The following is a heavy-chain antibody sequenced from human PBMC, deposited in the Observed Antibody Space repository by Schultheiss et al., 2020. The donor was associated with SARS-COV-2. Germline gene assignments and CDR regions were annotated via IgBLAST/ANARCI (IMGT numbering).Heavy chain of an antibody. D-gene: IGHD4-17*01. J-gene: IGHJ6*02. Sequence: GESLKISCAASGFTFSSYWMHWVRQAPGKGLVWVSRINSDGSSTSYADSVKGRFTISRDNSKNTLYLQMNSLRVEDTAVYYCARDPDTEGLDVWGQGTTVTVSS. V-gene: IGHV3-74*01. CDR3: ARDPDTEGLDV. CDR2: INSDGSST. CDR1: GFTFSSYW.